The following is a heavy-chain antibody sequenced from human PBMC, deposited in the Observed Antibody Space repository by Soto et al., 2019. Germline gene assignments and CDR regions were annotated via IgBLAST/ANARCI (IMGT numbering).Heavy chain of an antibody. CDR2: ISAYNGNT. D-gene: IGHD3-16*02. J-gene: IGHJ4*02. V-gene: IGHV1-18*01. Sequence: ASVKVSCKASGYTFTSYGISWVRQAPGQGLEWMGWISAYNGNTNYAQKLQGRVTMTTDTSTSTAYMELRSLRSDDTAVYYCARYIMITFGGVIANPTYYFDYWGQGTLVTVSS. CDR3: ARYIMITFGGVIANPTYYFDY. CDR1: GYTFTSYG.